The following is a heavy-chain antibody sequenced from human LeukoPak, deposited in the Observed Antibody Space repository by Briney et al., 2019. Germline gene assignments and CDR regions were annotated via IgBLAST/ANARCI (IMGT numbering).Heavy chain of an antibody. CDR3: ALSPQWELSVY. Sequence: SETLSLTCTVSGGSISSYYWSWIRQPPGKGLEWIGYIYYSGSTNYNPSLKSRVTISVDTSKNQFSLKLSSVTAADTAVYYCALSPQWELSVYWGQGTLVTVSS. CDR1: GGSISSYY. D-gene: IGHD1-26*01. J-gene: IGHJ4*02. CDR2: IYYSGST. V-gene: IGHV4-59*12.